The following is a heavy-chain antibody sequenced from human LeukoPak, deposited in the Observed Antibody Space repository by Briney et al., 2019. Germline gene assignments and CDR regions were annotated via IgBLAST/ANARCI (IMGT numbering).Heavy chain of an antibody. CDR2: IYYSGST. CDR3: ARGRELGISSWYFDL. V-gene: IGHV4-59*01. J-gene: IGHJ2*01. CDR1: GGSISSYY. D-gene: IGHD7-27*01. Sequence: PSETLSLTCTVSGGSISSYYWSWIRQPPGKGLEWIGYIYYSGSTSYNPSLKSRVTISVDTSKNQFSLKLSSVTAADTAVYYCARGRELGISSWYFDLWGRGTLVTVSS.